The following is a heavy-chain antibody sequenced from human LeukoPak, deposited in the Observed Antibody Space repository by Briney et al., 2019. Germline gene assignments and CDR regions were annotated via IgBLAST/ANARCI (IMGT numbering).Heavy chain of an antibody. CDR3: AREDIVVVPAAPESSYYGMDV. Sequence: PGGSLRLSRAASGFTFSSYSMNWVRQAPGKGLEWVSSISSSSSYIYYADSVKGRFTISRDNAKNSLYLQMNSLRAEDTAVYYCAREDIVVVPAAPESSYYGMDVWGQGTTVTVSS. D-gene: IGHD2-2*01. J-gene: IGHJ6*02. CDR1: GFTFSSYS. V-gene: IGHV3-21*01. CDR2: ISSSSSYI.